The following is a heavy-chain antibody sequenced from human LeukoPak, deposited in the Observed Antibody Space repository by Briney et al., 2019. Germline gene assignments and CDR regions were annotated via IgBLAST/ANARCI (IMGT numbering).Heavy chain of an antibody. Sequence: PGGSLRLSCAASGFTFSSYGMHWVRRAPGKGLEWVAVISYDGSNKYYADSVKGRFTISRDNSKNTLYLQMNSLRAEDTAVYYCAKVAGYGDEYYFDYWGQGTLVTVSS. CDR1: GFTFSSYG. J-gene: IGHJ4*02. V-gene: IGHV3-30*18. CDR2: ISYDGSNK. CDR3: AKVAGYGDEYYFDY. D-gene: IGHD4-17*01.